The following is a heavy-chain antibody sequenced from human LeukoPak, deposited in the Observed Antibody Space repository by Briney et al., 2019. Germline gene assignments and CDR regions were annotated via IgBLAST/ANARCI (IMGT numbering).Heavy chain of an antibody. CDR3: ARDYYDNPGYQYFHY. CDR1: GYTFTSYG. J-gene: IGHJ1*01. V-gene: IGHV1-18*01. D-gene: IGHD3-22*01. CDR2: ISAYNGNT. Sequence: ASVKVSCKASGYTFTSYGISWVRQAPGQGLEWMGWISAYNGNTNYAQKLQGRVTMTTDTSTSTAYMELRSLRSDETAVYYCARDYYDNPGYQYFHYWGQGTLVTVSS.